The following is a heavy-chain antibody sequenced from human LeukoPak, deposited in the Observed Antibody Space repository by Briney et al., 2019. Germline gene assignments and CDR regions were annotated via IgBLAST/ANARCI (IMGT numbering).Heavy chain of an antibody. CDR2: ISGDGGST. V-gene: IGHV3-43*02. J-gene: IGHJ6*03. CDR3: AKDNQWLVQNYFYYYMDV. D-gene: IGHD6-19*01. Sequence: PGGSLRLSCAASGFSFDDYAMHWVRQAPGKGLEWVSLISGDGGSTYYADSVKGRFTISRDNSKNSLYLQMNSLRTEDTALYYCAKDNQWLVQNYFYYYMDVWGKGTTVTVS. CDR1: GFSFDDYA.